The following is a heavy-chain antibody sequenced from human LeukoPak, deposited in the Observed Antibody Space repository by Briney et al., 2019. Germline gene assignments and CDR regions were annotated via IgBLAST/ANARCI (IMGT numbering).Heavy chain of an antibody. V-gene: IGHV1-2*02. CDR1: GYTFTGFY. CDR2: INPNSGGT. Sequence: ASVKVSCKASGYTFTGFYMHWVRQAPGQGLEWMGWINPNSGGTNYAQKFQGRVTMTRDTSISTAYMELSRLRSDDTAVYYCARDRGDIVATTTNWFDPWGQGTLVTVSS. J-gene: IGHJ5*02. CDR3: ARDRGDIVATTTNWFDP. D-gene: IGHD5-12*01.